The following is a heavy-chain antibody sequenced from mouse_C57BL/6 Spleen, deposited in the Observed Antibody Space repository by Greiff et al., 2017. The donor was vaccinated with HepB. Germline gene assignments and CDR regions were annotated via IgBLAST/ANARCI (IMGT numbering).Heavy chain of an antibody. J-gene: IGHJ3*01. Sequence: QVQLKQSGAELVKPGASVKISCKASGYAFSSYWMNWVKQRPGKGLEWIGQIYPGDGDTNYNGKFKGKATLTADKSSSTSYMQLSSVTSVDSAVSRCARGDDSPWFAYWGQGTLVTVSA. V-gene: IGHV1-80*01. CDR3: ARGDDSPWFAY. CDR2: IYPGDGDT. D-gene: IGHD2-4*01. CDR1: GYAFSSYW.